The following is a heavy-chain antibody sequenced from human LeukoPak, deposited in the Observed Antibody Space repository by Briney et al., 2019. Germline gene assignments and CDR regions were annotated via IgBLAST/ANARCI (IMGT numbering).Heavy chain of an antibody. Sequence: GGSLRLSCGGSGFTFSNYWMGWVRQAPGKGLQWVANIKTDGSEKYYVDSVKGRFTISRDNAKNSLYLQMNSLRAEDTAVYYCATYSSLNRREFQYWGQGTLLTVST. CDR3: ATYSSLNRREFQY. CDR2: IKTDGSEK. J-gene: IGHJ1*01. CDR1: GFTFSNYW. V-gene: IGHV3-7*01. D-gene: IGHD3-22*01.